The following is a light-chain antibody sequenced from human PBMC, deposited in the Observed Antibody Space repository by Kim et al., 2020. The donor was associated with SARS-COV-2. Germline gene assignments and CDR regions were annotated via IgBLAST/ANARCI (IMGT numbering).Light chain of an antibody. CDR2: GAS. Sequence: EIVMTQSPDTMSVSPGERATLSCRASESISTKLAWYQQKPGQAPRLLIYGASTRATDIPARFSGGGSGAEFTLTISSLQSEDFAVYYCQQYSDWPPGTFGQGTKLEI. V-gene: IGKV3-15*01. J-gene: IGKJ2*02. CDR3: QQYSDWPPGT. CDR1: ESISTK.